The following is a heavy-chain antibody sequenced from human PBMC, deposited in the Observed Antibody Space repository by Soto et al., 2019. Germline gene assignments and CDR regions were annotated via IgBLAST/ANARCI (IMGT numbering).Heavy chain of an antibody. CDR1: GGTSRSLS. D-gene: IGHD2-15*01. V-gene: IGHV1-69*17. J-gene: IGHJ5*02. CDR3: ARDTHSAGGWFDP. Sequence: QVQLVQSGAEVKKPGSSVKVSCKASGGTSRSLSITWVRQAPGQGLEWMGGITPLFGIPNYPQKFQGRLTITADKSTGTAYLELSSLRSEDTAVYYCARDTHSAGGWFDPWGQGTLVTVSS. CDR2: ITPLFGIP.